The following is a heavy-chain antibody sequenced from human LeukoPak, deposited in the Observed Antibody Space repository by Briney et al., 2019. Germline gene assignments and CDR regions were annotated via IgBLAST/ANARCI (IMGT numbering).Heavy chain of an antibody. D-gene: IGHD3-16*01. CDR3: AREGGNVVRGGYYFDF. J-gene: IGHJ4*02. Sequence: PSETLALTCTVSGGSISSTRYYWGWLRQPPGKGLEWIGTIFYTVSAYYNPSLTSRVTISVDTSKNQFSLKLSSVTAADTAVYYCAREGGNVVRGGYYFDFWGQGTLVTVSS. CDR2: IFYTVSA. V-gene: IGHV4-39*02. CDR1: GGSISSTRYY.